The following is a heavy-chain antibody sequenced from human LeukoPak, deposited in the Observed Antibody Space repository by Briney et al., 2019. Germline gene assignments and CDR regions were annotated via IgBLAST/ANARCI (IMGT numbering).Heavy chain of an antibody. CDR2: INHSGST. CDR3: ARQHRWPRWFDP. CDR1: GGSFSGYY. Sequence: SETLSLTCAVYGGSFSGYYWSWIRQPPGKGLEWIGEINHSGSTNYNPSLKSRVTISVDTSKNQFSLKLSSVTAADTAVYYCARQHRWPRWFDPWGQGTLVTVSS. D-gene: IGHD4-23*01. V-gene: IGHV4-34*01. J-gene: IGHJ5*02.